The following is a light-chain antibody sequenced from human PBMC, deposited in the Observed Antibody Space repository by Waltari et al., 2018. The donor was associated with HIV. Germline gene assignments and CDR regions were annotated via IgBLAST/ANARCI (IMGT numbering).Light chain of an antibody. CDR2: EFN. CDR1: RTDIGGYHY. J-gene: IGLJ2*01. Sequence: QSALTQPASVSGSPGQSITISCTGPRTDIGGYHYVSWYQQHPGQAPKLLIYEFNNRPSGVSIRFSGSKSGNTASLTISGLQAEDEADYYCSSYTSSTTVGLFGGGTKLTVL. CDR3: SSYTSSTTVGL. V-gene: IGLV2-14*01.